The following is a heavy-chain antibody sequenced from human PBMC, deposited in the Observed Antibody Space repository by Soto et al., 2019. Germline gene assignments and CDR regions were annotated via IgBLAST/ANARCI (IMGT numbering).Heavy chain of an antibody. CDR2: ISYDGGNK. Sequence: QVQLVESGGGVLQPGRSLRLSCAASGFTFSSYAIHWVRQAPGKGLEWVAVISYDGGNKYYADSVKGQFTISRDNAKKTMYLGMDCMGAGSTGVYYCAGDGCRDCRGPGCQGWFDPWGQGTLVAVSS. J-gene: IGHJ5*02. CDR3: AGDGCRDCRGPGCQGWFDP. CDR1: GFTFSSYA. V-gene: IGHV3-30-3*01. D-gene: IGHD2-15*01.